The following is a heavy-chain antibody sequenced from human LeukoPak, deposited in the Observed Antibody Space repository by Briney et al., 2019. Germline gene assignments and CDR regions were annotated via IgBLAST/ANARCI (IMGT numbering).Heavy chain of an antibody. V-gene: IGHV4-61*02. CDR2: IYTSGST. CDR3: ARVRTYYYDSIGYYFDY. J-gene: IGHJ4*02. Sequence: PSETLSLTCTVSGGSISSGSYYWSWIRQPAGKGLEWIGRIYTSGSTNYDPSLKSRVTISVDTSKNQFSLKLSSVTAADTAVYYCARVRTYYYDSIGYYFDYWGQGTLVTVSS. D-gene: IGHD3-22*01. CDR1: GGSISSGSYY.